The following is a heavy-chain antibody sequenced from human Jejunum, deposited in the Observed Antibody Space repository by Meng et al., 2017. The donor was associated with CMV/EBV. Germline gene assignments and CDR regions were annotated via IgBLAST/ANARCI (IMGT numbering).Heavy chain of an antibody. CDR3: AKGMTMVSSQIHY. D-gene: IGHD4/OR15-4a*01. J-gene: IGHJ4*02. Sequence: CAAFSFTFRSYAMHWVRQAPGKGLEWVAGISYDGNDEYYADSVKGRFTVSRDNSKNTLYLQMNSLRGEDTALYYCAKGMTMVSSQIHYWGQGTLVTVSS. CDR1: SFTFRSYA. V-gene: IGHV3-30*18. CDR2: ISYDGNDE.